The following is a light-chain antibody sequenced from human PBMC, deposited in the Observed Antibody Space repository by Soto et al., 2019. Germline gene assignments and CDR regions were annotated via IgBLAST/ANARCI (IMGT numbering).Light chain of an antibody. J-gene: IGKJ4*01. CDR2: GAS. CDR3: QQYWSSPPLT. Sequence: EIVLMQSPGTLSLSPGERATLSCRASQSVSNNYVAWYQQKPGQAPRLLIAGASSRATGIPDRFSGSGSGTDFTLTISRLETEDFAVYFCQQYWSSPPLTFGGGTKVEIK. CDR1: QSVSNNY. V-gene: IGKV3-20*01.